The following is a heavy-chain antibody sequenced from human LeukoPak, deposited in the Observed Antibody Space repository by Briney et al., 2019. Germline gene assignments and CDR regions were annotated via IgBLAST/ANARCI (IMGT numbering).Heavy chain of an antibody. Sequence: PGGSLRLSCAASGFTFSSYAMHWVRQAPGKGLEWVAVISYDGSNKYYADSVKGRFTISRDNSKNTLYLQMNSLRAEDTAVYYCAKERELWFLYYFDYWGQGTLVTVSS. D-gene: IGHD5-18*01. CDR2: ISYDGSNK. V-gene: IGHV3-30-3*01. CDR1: GFTFSSYA. CDR3: AKERELWFLYYFDY. J-gene: IGHJ4*02.